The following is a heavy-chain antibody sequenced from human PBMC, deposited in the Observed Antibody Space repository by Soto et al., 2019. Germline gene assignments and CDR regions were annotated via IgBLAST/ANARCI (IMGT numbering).Heavy chain of an antibody. CDR3: AKDRATIFGVVWKYGMDV. V-gene: IGHV3-23*01. CDR1: GFAFRSYA. CDR2: ISESGGKT. D-gene: IGHD3-3*01. Sequence: EGQLLESGGGLVQPGGSLRLSCVASGFAFRSYAMAWVRQAPGKGLERVSGISESGGKTNYAESVRGRFSISRDNSRNTLSLLMNNVTAEDTAIYYCAKDRATIFGVVWKYGMDVWGQGTTVSVSS. J-gene: IGHJ6*02.